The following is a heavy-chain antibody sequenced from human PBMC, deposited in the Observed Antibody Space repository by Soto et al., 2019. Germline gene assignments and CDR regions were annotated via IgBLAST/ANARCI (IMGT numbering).Heavy chain of an antibody. V-gene: IGHV4-34*01. J-gene: IGHJ4*02. CDR1: GGSFSGYY. CDR2: INHSGST. Sequence: QVQLQQWGAGLLKTSETLSLTCAVYGGSFSGYYWSWIRQPPGKGLEWIGEINHSGSTNYNPSLKSRVTISVDTSKNQFSLKLSSVTAADTAVYYCAREGRSYRIDYWGQGTLVTVSS. CDR3: AREGRSYRIDY. D-gene: IGHD1-26*01.